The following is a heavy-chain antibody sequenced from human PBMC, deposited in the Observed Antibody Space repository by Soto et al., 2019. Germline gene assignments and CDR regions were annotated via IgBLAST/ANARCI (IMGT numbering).Heavy chain of an antibody. J-gene: IGHJ4*02. CDR2: IYYSGNT. V-gene: IGHV4-59*01. CDR3: VRGGYVHAFDY. D-gene: IGHD5-12*01. Sequence: SETLSLTCTVSGGSISYYYWGWIRQPPGKGLEWIGSIYYSGNTHYNPSLKSRVTISVDTSMNQFSLNLDSVTAVDSAVYYCVRGGYVHAFDYWGQGALVTVPS. CDR1: GGSISYYY.